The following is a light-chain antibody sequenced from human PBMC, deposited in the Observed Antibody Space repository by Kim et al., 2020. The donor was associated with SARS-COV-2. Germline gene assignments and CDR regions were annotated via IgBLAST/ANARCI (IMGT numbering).Light chain of an antibody. CDR3: AAWDDSLSGRGVV. CDR1: SSNIGSNY. Sequence: QSVLTQPPSEYGTPGQRVTISCSGSSSNIGSNYVYWYQQLPGTAPKLLIYRNNQRPSGVPDRFSGSKSGTSASLAISGLRSEDEADYYCAAWDDSLSGRGVVFGGGTQLTVL. CDR2: RNN. V-gene: IGLV1-47*01. J-gene: IGLJ2*01.